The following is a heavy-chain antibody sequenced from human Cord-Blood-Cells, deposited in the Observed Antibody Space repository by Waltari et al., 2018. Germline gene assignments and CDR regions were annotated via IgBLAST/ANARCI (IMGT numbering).Heavy chain of an antibody. J-gene: IGHJ6*02. V-gene: IGHV1-18*01. CDR1: GYTFTSYG. Sequence: QVQLVQSGAEVKRPGASVKVSCKASGYTFTSYGISWVRQAPGQGLEWMGWIRAYNGNTNYAQKLQGRVTMTTDTSTSTAYMELRSLRSDDTAVYYCARTDSSSSGFYYYGMDVWGQGTTVTVSS. CDR2: IRAYNGNT. D-gene: IGHD6-6*01. CDR3: ARTDSSSSGFYYYGMDV.